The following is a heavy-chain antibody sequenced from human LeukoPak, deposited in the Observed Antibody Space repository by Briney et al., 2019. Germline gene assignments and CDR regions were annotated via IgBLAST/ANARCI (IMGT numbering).Heavy chain of an antibody. CDR2: INHSGST. V-gene: IGHV4-34*01. D-gene: IGHD3-9*01. J-gene: IGHJ5*02. CDR1: GGSFSGYY. CDR3: ARGFEVAQDDILTGYLNNWFDP. Sequence: SETLSLTCAVYGGSFSGYYWSWIRQPPGKWLEWIGEINHSGSTNYNPSLKSRVTISVDTSKNQFSLKLSSVTAADTAVYYCARGFEVAQDDILTGYLNNWFDPWGQGTLVTVSS.